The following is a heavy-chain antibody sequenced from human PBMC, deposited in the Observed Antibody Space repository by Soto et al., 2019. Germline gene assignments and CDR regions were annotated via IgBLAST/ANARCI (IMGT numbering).Heavy chain of an antibody. CDR1: VDSISINGYV. D-gene: IGHD3-10*01. CDR3: ARGTMLRGPGYHYAMDV. J-gene: IGHJ6*02. CDR2: IYYSGSS. Sequence: PSETLSLTCTFSVDSISINGYVWTWIRQHPGKGLEWIGYIYYSGSSYYNPSLKSRVIISVDTSKNHFSLNLTAVTAADTAVYYCARGTMLRGPGYHYAMDVWGQGTTVTVSS. V-gene: IGHV4-31*03.